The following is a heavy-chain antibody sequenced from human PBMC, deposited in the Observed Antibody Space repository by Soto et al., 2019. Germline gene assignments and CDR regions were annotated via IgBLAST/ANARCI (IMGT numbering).Heavy chain of an antibody. J-gene: IGHJ4*02. CDR2: FDPGDGET. CDR3: ATPASPITIFGGNYYFDY. D-gene: IGHD3-3*01. Sequence: GASVKVSCKVSGYTLTELSMHWVRQAPGKGLEWMGGFDPGDGETIYAQKFQGRVTMTEDTSTDTAYMELSSLRSEDTAVYYCATPASPITIFGGNYYFDYWGQGTLVTVSS. CDR1: GYTLTELS. V-gene: IGHV1-24*01.